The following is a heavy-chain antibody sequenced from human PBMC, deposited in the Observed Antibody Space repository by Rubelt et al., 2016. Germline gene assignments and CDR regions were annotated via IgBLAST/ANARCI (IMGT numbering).Heavy chain of an antibody. J-gene: IGHJ4*02. D-gene: IGHD3-10*02. CDR1: GYTFTSYA. CDR2: INAGNGDT. CDR3: ATGNFYYVPFDF. V-gene: IGHV1-3*01. Sequence: QVQLVQSGAEVKKPGASVKVSCKASGYTFTSYAMHWVRHVPGQSFEWMGWINAGNGDTQYSRSFQRRVTITRETSAGTVYMELSSLTSEDTALYYCATGNFYYVPFDFWGQGTLVTVSS.